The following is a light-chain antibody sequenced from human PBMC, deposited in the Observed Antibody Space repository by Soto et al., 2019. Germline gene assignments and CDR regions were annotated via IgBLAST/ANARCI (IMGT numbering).Light chain of an antibody. CDR2: GAS. V-gene: IGKV3-20*01. CDR3: QQYGSSRGLT. Sequence: EIVLTQSPGTLSLSPGERATLSCRASQSVSSSYLAWYQQKPGQAPSLLIYGASSRATGIPDRFSGSGSGTDFTLTISRLEPEDFAVYYCQQYGSSRGLTFGGGTKVEIK. CDR1: QSVSSSY. J-gene: IGKJ4*01.